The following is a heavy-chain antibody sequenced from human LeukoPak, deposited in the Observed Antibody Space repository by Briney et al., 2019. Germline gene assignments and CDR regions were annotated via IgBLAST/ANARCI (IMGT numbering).Heavy chain of an antibody. CDR3: ATTDPNNSNRDY. D-gene: IGHD6-13*01. CDR2: IKQDGSEK. Sequence: GGSLRVSCEASGFTFSSYWMSWVRQAPGKGLEWVANIKQDGSEKYYVDSVKGRFTISRDNAKNSLYLQMNSLRAEDTAVYYCATTDPNNSNRDYWGQGTLVTVSS. CDR1: GFTFSSYW. V-gene: IGHV3-7*01. J-gene: IGHJ4*02.